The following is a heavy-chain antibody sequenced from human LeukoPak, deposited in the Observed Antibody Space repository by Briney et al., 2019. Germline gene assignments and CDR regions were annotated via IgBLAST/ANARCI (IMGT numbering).Heavy chain of an antibody. CDR2: INHSGST. Sequence: SETLSLTCAVYGGSFSGYYWSWIRQPPGKGLEWIGEINHSGSTNYNPSLKSRVTISVDTSENQFSLKLSSVTAADTAVYYCAREGYYYGMDVWGQGTTVTVSS. CDR1: GGSFSGYY. V-gene: IGHV4-34*01. J-gene: IGHJ6*02. CDR3: AREGYYYGMDV.